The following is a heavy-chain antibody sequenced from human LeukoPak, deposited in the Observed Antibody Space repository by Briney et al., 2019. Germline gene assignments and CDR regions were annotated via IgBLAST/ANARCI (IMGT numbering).Heavy chain of an antibody. CDR3: VRIGYSSSSTDY. CDR1: GFTFSNYW. J-gene: IGHJ4*02. D-gene: IGHD6-6*01. CDR2: IKQDGGQT. Sequence: PGESLRLSCAASGFTFSNYWMSWVRQAPGKGLEWVANIKQDGGQTYYVDSLKGRFTVSRDNAKNSLYLQMNNLRAEDTAVYYCVRIGYSSSSTDYWGQGTLVTVSS. V-gene: IGHV3-7*01.